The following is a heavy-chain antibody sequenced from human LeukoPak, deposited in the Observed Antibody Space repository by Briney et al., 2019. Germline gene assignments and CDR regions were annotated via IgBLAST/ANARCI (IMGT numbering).Heavy chain of an antibody. J-gene: IGHJ6*03. CDR1: GYLFNTYH. CDR3: ARGDWGPFCGGDCYSSNYYYYYMDV. V-gene: IGHV1-8*01. D-gene: IGHD2-21*02. Sequence: GASVKVSCKASGYLFNTYHITWVRQATGQGLEWMGWMNPNSGNTGYAQKFQGRVTMTRNTSISTAYMELSSLRSEDTAVYYCARGDWGPFCGGDCYSSNYYYYYMDVWGKGTTVTISS. CDR2: MNPNSGNT.